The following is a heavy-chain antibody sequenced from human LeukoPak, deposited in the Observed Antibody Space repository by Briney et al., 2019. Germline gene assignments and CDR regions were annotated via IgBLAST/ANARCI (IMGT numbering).Heavy chain of an antibody. J-gene: IGHJ4*02. CDR1: GFTFSTYW. V-gene: IGHV3-7*03. CDR3: ARGYGSGRTFVDY. CDR2: IKQDGSEI. D-gene: IGHD3-10*01. Sequence: PGGSLRLSCAASGFTFSTYWMNWVRQAPGKGLEWVASIKQDGSEIYYVDSVKGRFSISRDNAKNSPYLQLNSLRAEDTAVYYCARGYGSGRTFVDYWGQGTLVTVSS.